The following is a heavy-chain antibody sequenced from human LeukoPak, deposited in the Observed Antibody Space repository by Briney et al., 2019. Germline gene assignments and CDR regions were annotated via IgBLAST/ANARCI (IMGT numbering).Heavy chain of an antibody. Sequence: GGSLRLSCAASGFTFDDYAMHWVRQAPGKGLEWVSGISWNSGSIGYADSVKGRFTISRDNAKNSLYLQMNSLRAEDMALYYCAKATGPNYYDSSPYYFDYWGREPWSPSPQ. CDR2: ISWNSGSI. CDR1: GFTFDDYA. V-gene: IGHV3-9*03. CDR3: AKATGPNYYDSSPYYFDY. D-gene: IGHD3-22*01. J-gene: IGHJ4*02.